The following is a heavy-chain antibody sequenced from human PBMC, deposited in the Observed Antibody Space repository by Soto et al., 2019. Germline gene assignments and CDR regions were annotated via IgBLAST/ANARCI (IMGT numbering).Heavy chain of an antibody. CDR2: ISAYNGNT. CDR1: GYTFTSYG. D-gene: IGHD3-16*01. J-gene: IGHJ6*02. Sequence: QVQLVQSGAEVKKPGASVKVSCKASGYTFTSYGISWVRQAPGQGLEWMGWISAYNGNTNYAQKLQGRVTMTTDTGTSTAYMELRSLRSDDTAVYYCARDGALGENYYCYGMDVWGQGTTVTVSS. CDR3: ARDGALGENYYCYGMDV. V-gene: IGHV1-18*01.